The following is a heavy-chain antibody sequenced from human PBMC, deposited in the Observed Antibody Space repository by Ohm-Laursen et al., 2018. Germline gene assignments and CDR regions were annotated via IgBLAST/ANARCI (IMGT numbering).Heavy chain of an antibody. D-gene: IGHD3-22*01. CDR2: IGGSGGSP. J-gene: IGHJ4*02. CDR1: GFTFSSYA. V-gene: IGHV3-23*01. CDR3: AKTHYYDTTDYYYFDY. Sequence: SLRLSCAASSGFTFSSYAMSWVRQAPGKGLEWVSHIGGSGGSPSYADSVKGRFTISRDNSKNTLFLQMNSLRAEDTAVYYCAKTHYYDTTDYYYFDYWGQGTLVTVSS.